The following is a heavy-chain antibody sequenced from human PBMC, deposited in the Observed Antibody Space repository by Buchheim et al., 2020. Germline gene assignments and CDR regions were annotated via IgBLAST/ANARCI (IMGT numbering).Heavy chain of an antibody. CDR3: ASLPIAVAGTVMKGFDY. D-gene: IGHD6-19*01. Sequence: QLQLQESGPGLVKPSETLSLTCTVSGGSISSSSYYWGWIRQPPGKGLEWIGSIYYSGSTYYNLSLKSRVTISVDTSKNQFSLKLSSVTAADTAVYYCASLPIAVAGTVMKGFDYWGQGTL. CDR2: IYYSGST. CDR1: GGSISSSSYY. V-gene: IGHV4-39*01. J-gene: IGHJ4*02.